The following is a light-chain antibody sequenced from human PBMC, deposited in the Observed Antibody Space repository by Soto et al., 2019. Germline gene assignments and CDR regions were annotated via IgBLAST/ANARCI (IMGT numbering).Light chain of an antibody. Sequence: AIRMTQSPSSLSASTGDRVTITCRASQGISSYLAWYQQKPGKAPKLLIYAASTLQSVVPSRFSGSGSGTYFTLTISCLQSEDFATYYCQQYYSYPRTCGQGAKVEIK. J-gene: IGKJ1*01. CDR2: AAS. V-gene: IGKV1-8*01. CDR1: QGISSY. CDR3: QQYYSYPRT.